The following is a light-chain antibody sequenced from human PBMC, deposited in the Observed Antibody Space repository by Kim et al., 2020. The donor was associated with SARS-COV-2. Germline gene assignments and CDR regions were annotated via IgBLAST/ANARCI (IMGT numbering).Light chain of an antibody. Sequence: SITISCTGTSSDVGGYNYVSWYQQHPGKAPKLMIYDVSNWPSGVSNRFSGSKSGNTASLTISGLQAEDEADYYCSSYTSSSTLAYVFGTGTKVTVL. CDR2: DVS. V-gene: IGLV2-14*03. J-gene: IGLJ1*01. CDR1: SSDVGGYNY. CDR3: SSYTSSSTLAYV.